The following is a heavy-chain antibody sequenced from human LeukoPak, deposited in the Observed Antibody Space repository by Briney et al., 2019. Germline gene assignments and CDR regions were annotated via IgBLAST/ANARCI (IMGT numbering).Heavy chain of an antibody. D-gene: IGHD1-14*01. CDR3: ARASWVSTTDAVR. J-gene: IGHJ4*02. CDR2: MKGTGET. CDR1: GLSFTTFA. V-gene: IGHV3-23*01. Sequence: GGSLRLSCAASGLSFTTFAMSWVRQGPARGLEWVSSMKGTGETFYADSVKGRFTLSRVSSRNTVHLQLNNLRVEDTAIYYCARASWVSTTDAVRWGQGTLVTVSS.